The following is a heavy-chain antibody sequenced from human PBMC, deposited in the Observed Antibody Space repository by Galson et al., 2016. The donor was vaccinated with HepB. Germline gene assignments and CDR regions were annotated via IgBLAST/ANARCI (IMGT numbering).Heavy chain of an antibody. CDR3: ARVDGGYRYGLDYGMDV. D-gene: IGHD5-18*01. Sequence: CLRLSCAASGFTFSSYGMHWVRQGPGKGLEWVAVIWYDGSRKFYGDSVKGRFTISRDNSMNKVYLEMNGLRAEDTAVYYCARVDGGYRYGLDYGMDVWGQGTTVTV. CDR2: IWYDGSRK. J-gene: IGHJ6*02. V-gene: IGHV3-33*01. CDR1: GFTFSSYG.